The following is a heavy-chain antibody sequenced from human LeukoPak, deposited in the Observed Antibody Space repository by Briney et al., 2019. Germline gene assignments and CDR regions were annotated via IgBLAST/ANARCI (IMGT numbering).Heavy chain of an antibody. J-gene: IGHJ4*02. V-gene: IGHV3-30*02. CDR2: IRHDGSYQ. CDR3: AKNRDSSDYPRDFDF. CDR1: GFTFSSYD. Sequence: QHWGVLRLSCAAFGFTFSSYDMHWVRQTPGKGLEWVAFIRHDGSYQQYADSVKGRFTVSRGNSKDMVYLQMNSLRTEDTAVYYCAKNRDSSDYPRDFDFWGQGTLVTVSS. D-gene: IGHD3-22*01.